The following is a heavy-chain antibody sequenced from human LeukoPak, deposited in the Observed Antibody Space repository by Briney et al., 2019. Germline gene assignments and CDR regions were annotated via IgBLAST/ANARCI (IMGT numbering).Heavy chain of an antibody. V-gene: IGHV5-51*01. Sequence: GESLKISCKGSGYSFTSYWIGWVRQMPGKGLEWMGIIYPGDSDTRYSPSFQGQVTISADKSISTAYLQWSSLMASDTAMYYCARGAGNYGSGSTNWFDPWGQGTLVTVSS. D-gene: IGHD3-10*01. J-gene: IGHJ5*02. CDR1: GYSFTSYW. CDR2: IYPGDSDT. CDR3: ARGAGNYGSGSTNWFDP.